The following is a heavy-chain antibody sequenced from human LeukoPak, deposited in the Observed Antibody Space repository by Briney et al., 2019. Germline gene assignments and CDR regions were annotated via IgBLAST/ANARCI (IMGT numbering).Heavy chain of an antibody. CDR1: EFTFTNYW. CDR2: IKQDGSEK. D-gene: IGHD3-22*01. V-gene: IGHV3-7*01. J-gene: IGHJ4*02. CDR3: ARSWYYYDSSGFPANFDC. Sequence: PGGSLRLSCAASEFTFTNYWMTWVRQAPGKGLEWVANIKQDGSEKYYVGSVKGRFTISRDNAKNSLYLQMNSLRAEDTAMYYCARSWYYYDSSGFPANFDCWGQGTLVTVSS.